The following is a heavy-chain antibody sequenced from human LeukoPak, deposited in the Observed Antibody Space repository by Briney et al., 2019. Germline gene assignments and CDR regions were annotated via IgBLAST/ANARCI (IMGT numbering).Heavy chain of an antibody. CDR2: ISGRGANT. D-gene: IGHD1-26*01. J-gene: IGHJ5*01. Sequence: PGGSLRLSCATSGFTFSSYAMSWVRQAPGKGLEWVSSISGRGANTHYADSVKGRFTISGDYSKNTLNLQMNSLRAEDTAVYYCTTDWSKWELFEFWGQGTLVTVSS. CDR1: GFTFSSYA. CDR3: TTDWSKWELFEF. V-gene: IGHV3-23*01.